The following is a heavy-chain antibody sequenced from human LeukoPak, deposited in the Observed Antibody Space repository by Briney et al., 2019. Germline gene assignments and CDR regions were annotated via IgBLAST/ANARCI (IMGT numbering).Heavy chain of an antibody. CDR1: GFTFSSYW. CDR2: IKQDGSEK. V-gene: IGHV3-7*01. D-gene: IGHD2-8*01. J-gene: IGHJ4*02. Sequence: PGGSLRLSCAASGFTFSSYWMSWVRQAPGKGLEWVANIKQDGSEKYYVDSVKGRFTISRDNAKNSLYLQMNSLRAEDTAVYYCASMMYALYYFDYWLQGTLVTVSS. CDR3: ASMMYALYYFDY.